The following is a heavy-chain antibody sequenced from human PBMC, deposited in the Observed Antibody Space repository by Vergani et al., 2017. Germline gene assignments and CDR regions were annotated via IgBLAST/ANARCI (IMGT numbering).Heavy chain of an antibody. J-gene: IGHJ6*03. D-gene: IGHD3-16*01. Sequence: QVQLVESGGGVVQPGRSLRLSCAASGFTFSSYAMHWVRQAPGKGLEWVAVISYDGSKKNYADSVKGRFTISRDNSKNTLYLQMNSLRAEDTAVYYCARGSNDSGNVPGLHYMDVWGKGTTVTVSS. CDR3: ARGSNDSGNVPGLHYMDV. CDR1: GFTFSSYA. V-gene: IGHV3-30-3*01. CDR2: ISYDGSKK.